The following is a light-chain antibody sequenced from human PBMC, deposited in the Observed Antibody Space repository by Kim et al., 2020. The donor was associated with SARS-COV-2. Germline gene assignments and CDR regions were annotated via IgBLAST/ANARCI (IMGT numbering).Light chain of an antibody. J-gene: IGLJ3*02. CDR2: RDT. CDR3: QVWDRSTL. Sequence: SYELTQPLSVSVALGQTARITCGGNNIESKNVHWYQQKPGQAPVLVIYRDTNRPSGIPERFSGSNSGNTATLTISRAQAGDEADYYCQVWDRSTLFGGGTQLTAL. CDR1: NIESKN. V-gene: IGLV3-9*01.